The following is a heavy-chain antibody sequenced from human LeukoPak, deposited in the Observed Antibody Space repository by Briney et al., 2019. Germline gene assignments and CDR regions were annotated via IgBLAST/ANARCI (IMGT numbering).Heavy chain of an antibody. CDR2: INPSGGST. CDR1: GYTFTSYY. V-gene: IGHV1-46*01. CDR3: ARDVVSSLGGPAMADYYYYGMDV. J-gene: IGHJ6*02. Sequence: GASVKVSCKASGYTFTSYYMHWVRQAPGQGLEWMGIINPSGGSTSYAQKFQGRVTMTRDTSTSTVYMELSSLRSDDTAVYYCARDVVSSLGGPAMADYYYYGMDVWGQGTTVTVSS. D-gene: IGHD5-18*01.